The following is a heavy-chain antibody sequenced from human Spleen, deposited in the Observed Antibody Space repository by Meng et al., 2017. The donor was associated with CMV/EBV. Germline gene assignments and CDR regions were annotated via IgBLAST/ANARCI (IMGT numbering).Heavy chain of an antibody. CDR2: FDPEDGET. CDR3: ATDRDPVAAFDY. D-gene: IGHD4-23*01. CDR1: ELTPTKLA. Sequence: QVVTARGQGHKPGAAVQVSFKVSELTPTKLAVHWVRQDPGKGLEWMEGFDPEDGETIYAQKFQGRVTMTEATSTDTAYMELSSLRSEDTAVYYCATDRDPVAAFDYWGQGTLVTVSS. V-gene: IGHV1-24*01. J-gene: IGHJ4*02.